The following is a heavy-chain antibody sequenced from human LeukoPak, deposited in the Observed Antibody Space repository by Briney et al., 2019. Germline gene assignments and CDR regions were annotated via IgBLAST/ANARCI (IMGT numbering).Heavy chain of an antibody. V-gene: IGHV3-11*01. CDR2: ISSSGSTI. J-gene: IGHJ6*02. Sequence: PGGSLRLSCVASEFVFSNHAMIWVRQAPGKGLEWVSYISSSGSTIYYADSVKGRFTISRDNAKNSLYLQMNSLRAEDTAVYYCARDPFYYYGSGSPSYYYYGMDVWGQGTTVTVSS. D-gene: IGHD3-10*01. CDR3: ARDPFYYYGSGSPSYYYYGMDV. CDR1: EFVFSNHA.